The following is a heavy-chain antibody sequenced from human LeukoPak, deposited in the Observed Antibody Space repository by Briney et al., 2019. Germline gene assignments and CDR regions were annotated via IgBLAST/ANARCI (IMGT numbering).Heavy chain of an antibody. Sequence: GGSLRLSCAASGFTFSSYAMSWVRQAPGKGLEWVSAISGSGGSTYYADPVKGRFTISRDNSKNTLYLQMNSLRAEDTAIYYCTKEYCSGGSCFYYYMDVWGKGNTVTVSS. J-gene: IGHJ6*03. D-gene: IGHD2-15*01. CDR3: TKEYCSGGSCFYYYMDV. V-gene: IGHV3-23*01. CDR1: GFTFSSYA. CDR2: ISGSGGST.